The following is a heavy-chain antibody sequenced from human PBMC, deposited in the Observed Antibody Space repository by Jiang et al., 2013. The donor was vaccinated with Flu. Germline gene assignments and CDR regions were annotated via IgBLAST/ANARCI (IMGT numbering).Heavy chain of an antibody. CDR3: ARPNSGWLDAFDI. Sequence: AASGFTFSGSAMHWVRQASGKGLEWVGRIRSEANSYATAYSASVKGRFTISRDDSRNTAYLQMNSLESDDTAVYYCARPNSGWLDAFDIWGQGTMVTVSS. CDR1: GFTFSGSA. D-gene: IGHD6-19*01. V-gene: IGHV3-73*01. CDR2: IRSEANSYAT. J-gene: IGHJ3*02.